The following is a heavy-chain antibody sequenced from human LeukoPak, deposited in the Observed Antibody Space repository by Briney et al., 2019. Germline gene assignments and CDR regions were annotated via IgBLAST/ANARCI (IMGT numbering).Heavy chain of an antibody. CDR2: IWSDGNNK. CDR3: AKDPGASVPGFYMDV. V-gene: IGHV3-30*02. Sequence: PGGSPRLSCAASGFTFRNYGLHWVRQATGKGLEWVSFIWSDGNNKFYADSVKGRFTISRDNSKNMLYLEMDSLRPEDTAVFYCAKDPGASVPGFYMDVWGKATTVTVSS. J-gene: IGHJ6*03. D-gene: IGHD2-8*02. CDR1: GFTFRNYG.